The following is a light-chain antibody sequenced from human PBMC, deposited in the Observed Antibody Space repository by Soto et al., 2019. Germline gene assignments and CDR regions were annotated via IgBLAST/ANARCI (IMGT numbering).Light chain of an antibody. J-gene: IGLJ2*01. Sequence: QSALTQPASVSGSPGQSIAISCTGTSSDIGDYNYVSWYQQHPGKAPKLMIFDVSNRPSGVSNRFSGSMSGNTASLTISGVQPEDEADYYCSSYTGGSTVVFGGGTKVTFL. CDR1: SSDIGDYNY. CDR2: DVS. V-gene: IGLV2-14*01. CDR3: SSYTGGSTVV.